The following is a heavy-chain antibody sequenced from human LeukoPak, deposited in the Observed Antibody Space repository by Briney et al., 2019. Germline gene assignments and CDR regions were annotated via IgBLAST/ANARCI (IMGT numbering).Heavy chain of an antibody. D-gene: IGHD3-22*01. CDR2: IHHSGST. Sequence: SETLSLTCGVFGGSFGGYYWSWIRQPPGKGLEWIGQIHHSGSTNYNPSLKSRVSISIDTPKNQFSLNLTSVTAADTAVYYCARLSPVEVIEFDIWGQGTMVTVSS. CDR1: GGSFGGYY. CDR3: ARLSPVEVIEFDI. V-gene: IGHV4-34*01. J-gene: IGHJ3*02.